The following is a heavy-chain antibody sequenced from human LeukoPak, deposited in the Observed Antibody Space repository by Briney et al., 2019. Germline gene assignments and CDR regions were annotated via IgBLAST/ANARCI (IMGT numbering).Heavy chain of an antibody. CDR1: GFTFSRYW. CDR2: INSDGSST. Sequence: PGGSLRLSCAASGFTFSRYWMHWVRQAPGKGLVWVSRINSDGSSTTYADSVKGRFTISRDNAKNTLYLQMNSLRAEDTAVYYCARQLLWFGELFDYWGQGTLVTVSS. J-gene: IGHJ4*02. CDR3: ARQLLWFGELFDY. V-gene: IGHV3-74*01. D-gene: IGHD3-10*01.